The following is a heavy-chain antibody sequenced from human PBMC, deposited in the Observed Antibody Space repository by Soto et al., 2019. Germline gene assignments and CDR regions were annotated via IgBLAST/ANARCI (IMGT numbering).Heavy chain of an antibody. D-gene: IGHD5-18*01. CDR2: VWKDGSNR. J-gene: IGHJ4*02. Sequence: GGSLRLSCAASGITFSDYGMHWVRQAPGKGLEWVAGVWKDGSNRYYVDSVRGRFTISRDNSKNTLYLQMNSLRDEDTAVYYCAKVPRGSNFGYYNFWGQGTLVTVSS. V-gene: IGHV3-30*02. CDR3: AKVPRGSNFGYYNF. CDR1: GITFSDYG.